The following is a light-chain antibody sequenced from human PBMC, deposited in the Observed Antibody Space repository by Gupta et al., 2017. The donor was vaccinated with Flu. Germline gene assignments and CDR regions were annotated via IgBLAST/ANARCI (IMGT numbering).Light chain of an antibody. CDR3: QAWDSSTEV. V-gene: IGLV3-1*01. CDR1: GDKY. J-gene: IGLJ1*01. CDR2: QDS. Sequence: GDKYACWYQQKPGQSPVLVIYQDSKRPSGIPERFSGSNSGNTATLPISGTQAMDEADYYCQAWDSSTEVFGTGTKVTVL.